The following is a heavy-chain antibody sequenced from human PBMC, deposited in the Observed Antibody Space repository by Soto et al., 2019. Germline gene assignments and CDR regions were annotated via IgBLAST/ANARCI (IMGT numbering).Heavy chain of an antibody. CDR1: GYTFTNFY. J-gene: IGHJ4*02. CDR2: VNPNGGST. CDR3: ARGLASGDY. Sequence: QVQLVQSGAEAKEPRASVKISCKGSGYTFTNFYIHWVRQAPGQGLEWMGIVNPNGGSTNYAQNFKGRITISRDTSTSTVYMDLSSLRSEDTAVYYCARGLASGDYWGQGTLVTVSS. D-gene: IGHD6-6*01. V-gene: IGHV1-46*01.